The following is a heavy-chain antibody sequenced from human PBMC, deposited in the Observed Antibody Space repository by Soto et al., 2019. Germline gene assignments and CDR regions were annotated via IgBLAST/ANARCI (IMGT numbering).Heavy chain of an antibody. CDR1: GVSISSGGYS. Sequence: SETLSLTCEVSGVSISSGGYSWSWIRQSPGKGLEWMGYIFHSGTTDYNPSLKSRLTISVDRSKNQFSLRLRSVTAADTALYCCARAGGSGPLDDWFDPWGQGTLVTVSS. V-gene: IGHV4-30-2*06. J-gene: IGHJ5*02. CDR3: ARAGGSGPLDDWFDP. D-gene: IGHD3-10*01. CDR2: IFHSGTT.